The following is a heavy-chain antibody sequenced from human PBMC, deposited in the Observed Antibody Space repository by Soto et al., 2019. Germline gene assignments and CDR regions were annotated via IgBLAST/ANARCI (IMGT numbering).Heavy chain of an antibody. CDR3: ARHYYDSSGYYYSFWFDP. J-gene: IGHJ5*02. CDR2: IYYSGST. D-gene: IGHD3-22*01. Sequence: SETLSLTCTVSGGSISSYYWSWIRQPPGKGLEWIGYIYYSGSTNYNPSLKSRVTISVDTSKNQFSLKLSSVTAADTAVYYCARHYYDSSGYYYSFWFDPWGQGTLVTVSS. V-gene: IGHV4-59*01. CDR1: GGSISSYY.